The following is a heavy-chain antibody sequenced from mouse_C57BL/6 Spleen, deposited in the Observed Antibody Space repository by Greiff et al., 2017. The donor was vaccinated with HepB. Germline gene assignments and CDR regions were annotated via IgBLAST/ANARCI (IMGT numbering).Heavy chain of an antibody. CDR3: AICHYDYDEDYFDY. V-gene: IGHV1-74*01. J-gene: IGHJ2*01. Sequence: QVQLQQPGAELVKPGASVKVSCKASGYTFTSYWMHWVKQRPGQGLEWIGRIRPSDSDTNYNQKFKGKATLTVDKSSSTAYMQLSSLTSEDSAVYYCAICHYDYDEDYFDYWGQGTTLTVSS. D-gene: IGHD2-4*01. CDR2: IRPSDSDT. CDR1: GYTFTSYW.